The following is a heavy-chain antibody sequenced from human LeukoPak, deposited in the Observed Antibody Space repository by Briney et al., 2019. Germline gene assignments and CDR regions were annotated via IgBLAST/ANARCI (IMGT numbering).Heavy chain of an antibody. Sequence: GASVKVSCKASGYTFTSYYMHWVRQAPGQGLEWMGIINPSGGSTSYAQKFQGRVTMTRDTSTSTVYMELSSLRSEDTAVYYCARMVAEMATTQYYFDYWGQGTLVTVSS. CDR1: GYTFTSYY. CDR2: INPSGGST. CDR3: ARMVAEMATTQYYFDY. D-gene: IGHD5-24*01. J-gene: IGHJ4*02. V-gene: IGHV1-46*01.